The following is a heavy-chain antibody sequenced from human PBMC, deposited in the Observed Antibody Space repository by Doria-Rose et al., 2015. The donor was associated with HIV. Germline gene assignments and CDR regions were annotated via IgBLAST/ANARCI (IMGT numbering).Heavy chain of an antibody. CDR3: ARGPSDLGDYVALKH. Sequence: QVQLQQWGAGLLKPSETLSLTCAVYGGSFSGYYWTWIRQSPGKGLEWIGEINHGGSTNYTPSLKSRVTIPLDMSKNQFSLKVTSVTAADTAVYYCARGPSDLGDYVALKHRGQGALVAVSS. CDR2: INHGGST. V-gene: IGHV4-34*01. J-gene: IGHJ1*01. D-gene: IGHD4-17*01. CDR1: GGSFSGYY.